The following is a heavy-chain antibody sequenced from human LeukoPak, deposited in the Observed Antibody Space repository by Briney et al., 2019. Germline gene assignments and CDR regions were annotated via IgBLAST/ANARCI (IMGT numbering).Heavy chain of an antibody. CDR3: ARDNAYYDYVWGSYYDAFDI. CDR1: GFTFISHS. Sequence: GGSLRLSCAASGFTFISHSMNWVRQAPGKGLEWVSSISGGSSYKYHADSVKGRFTISTDNAKNSLYLQMSSLRAEDTAVYYCARDNAYYDYVWGSYYDAFDIWGQGTMVTVSS. J-gene: IGHJ3*02. D-gene: IGHD3-16*01. CDR2: ISGGSSYK. V-gene: IGHV3-21*01.